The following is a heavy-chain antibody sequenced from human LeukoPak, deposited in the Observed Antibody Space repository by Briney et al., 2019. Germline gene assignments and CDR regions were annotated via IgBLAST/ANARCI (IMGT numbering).Heavy chain of an antibody. V-gene: IGHV3-74*01. D-gene: IGHD4/OR15-4a*01. CDR2: INDDGSST. CDR3: ARAYSANYRLDY. CDR1: GFTFSGNW. J-gene: IGHJ4*02. Sequence: GGSLRLSCAASGFTFSGNWMHWVRQAPGKGVIWVSRINDDGSSTSYADSVKGRFTISRDNAKNTMYLQMNNLRDEDTAVYYCARAYSANYRLDYWGQGTQVTVSS.